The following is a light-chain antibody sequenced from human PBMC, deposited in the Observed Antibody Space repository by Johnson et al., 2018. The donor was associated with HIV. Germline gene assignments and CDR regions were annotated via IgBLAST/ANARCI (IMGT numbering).Light chain of an antibody. CDR1: SSNIGNNY. V-gene: IGLV1-51*01. Sequence: QSVLTQPPSVSAAPGQKVTISCSGSSSNIGNNYVSWYQQLPGTAPKLLIYDNNKRPSGIPDRFSGSKSGTSATLGITGLQKGDEADYYCGTWDSSLSAGVFGTGAKVTVL. CDR2: DNN. J-gene: IGLJ1*01. CDR3: GTWDSSLSAGV.